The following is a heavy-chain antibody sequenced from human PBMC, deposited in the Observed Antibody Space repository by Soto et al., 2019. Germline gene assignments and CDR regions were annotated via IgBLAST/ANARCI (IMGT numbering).Heavy chain of an antibody. D-gene: IGHD6-19*01. CDR2: IYYSGST. V-gene: IGHV4-39*01. CDR1: GGSISSSSYY. Sequence: SETLSLTCTVSGGSISSSSYYWGWIRQPPGKGLEWIGSIYYSGSTYYNPSLKSRVTISVDTSKNQFSLKLSSVTAADTAVYYCAGHVEDSSGWDTYYYYYYMDVWDKGTTVTVSS. J-gene: IGHJ6*03. CDR3: AGHVEDSSGWDTYYYYYYMDV.